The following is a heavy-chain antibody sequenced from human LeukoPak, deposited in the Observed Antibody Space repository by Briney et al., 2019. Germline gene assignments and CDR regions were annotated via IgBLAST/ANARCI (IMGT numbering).Heavy chain of an antibody. CDR3: ASRRYYYDSSSDY. CDR1: GGSFSGYY. CDR2: INHSGST. D-gene: IGHD3-22*01. Sequence: SETLSLTCAVYGGSFSGYYWSWIRQPPGKGLEWIGEINHSGSTNYNPSLKSRVTISVDTSKNQFSLKLSSVTAADTAVYYCASRRYYYDSSSDYWGQGTLVTVSS. J-gene: IGHJ4*02. V-gene: IGHV4-34*01.